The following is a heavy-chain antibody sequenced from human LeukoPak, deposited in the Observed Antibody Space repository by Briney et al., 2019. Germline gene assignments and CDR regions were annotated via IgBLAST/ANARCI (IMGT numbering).Heavy chain of an antibody. CDR3: ARAPYDSSGPLDY. V-gene: IGHV1-46*01. CDR2: INPSGGST. CDR1: GYTFTSYS. Sequence: ASVKVSCKASGYTFTSYSMRWVRQAPGQGLEWMGIINPSGGSTNYAQKFQGRVTMTRDTSTSTVYMELSSLRSEDTAVYFCARAPYDSSGPLDYWGQGTLVTVSS. D-gene: IGHD3-22*01. J-gene: IGHJ4*02.